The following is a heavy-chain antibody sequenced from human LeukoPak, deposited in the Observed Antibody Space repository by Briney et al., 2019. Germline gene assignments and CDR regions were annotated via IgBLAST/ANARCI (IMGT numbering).Heavy chain of an antibody. CDR3: AMHDYGDS. Sequence: GQSLTIYCQGYGYSFTSYSMLLARQMPGKGLEWMGRIDPSDSYTNYSPSFQGHVTISADKSISTAYLQWSSLKASDTAMYSCAMHDYGDSWGQGTLVTVSS. CDR2: IDPSDSYT. V-gene: IGHV5-10-1*01. CDR1: GYSFTSYS. J-gene: IGHJ4*02.